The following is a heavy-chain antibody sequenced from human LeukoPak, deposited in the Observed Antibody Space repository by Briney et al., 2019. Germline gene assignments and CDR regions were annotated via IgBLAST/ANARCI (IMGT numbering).Heavy chain of an antibody. D-gene: IGHD6-6*01. CDR3: ARAQGAARQKYYYYYYMDV. CDR1: GGSISSYY. J-gene: IGHJ6*03. CDR2: IYYSGST. Sequence: SETLSLTCTVSGGSISSYYWSWIRQPPGKGLEWIGYIYYSGSTNYNPSLKSRVTISVDTSKNQFSLKLSSVTAADTAVYYCARAQGAARQKYYYYYYMDVWGKGTTVTVSS. V-gene: IGHV4-59*01.